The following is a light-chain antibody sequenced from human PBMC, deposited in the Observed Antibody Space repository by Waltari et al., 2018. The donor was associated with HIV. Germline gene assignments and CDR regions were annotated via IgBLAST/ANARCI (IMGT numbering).Light chain of an antibody. CDR3: CSYTGSSTRRPYV. CDR1: SSDVGSYNL. J-gene: IGLJ1*01. CDR2: EGS. V-gene: IGLV2-23*01. Sequence: QSALTQPASVSGSPGQSITISCTGTSSDVGSYNLVSWYQQHPGKAPKVMIFEGSKRPSGVSNPFPGSKSGNTASLTISGLQAEDEADYYCCSYTGSSTRRPYVFGTGTKVTVL.